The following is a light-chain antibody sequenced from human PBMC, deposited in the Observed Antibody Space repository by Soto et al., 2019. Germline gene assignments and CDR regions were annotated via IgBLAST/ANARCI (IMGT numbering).Light chain of an antibody. V-gene: IGKV1D-12*01. CDR3: QQANSFPLT. CDR2: TAS. J-gene: IGKJ4*01. Sequence: DIQVTQSPSSVSASVGDRVTITFRAGQDIRSWLTWYQHKPGNAPKLLISTASSLQSGVPSRFSGSGSGTEFTLTISSLQPEDFATYYCQQANSFPLTFGGGTKVDIK. CDR1: QDIRSW.